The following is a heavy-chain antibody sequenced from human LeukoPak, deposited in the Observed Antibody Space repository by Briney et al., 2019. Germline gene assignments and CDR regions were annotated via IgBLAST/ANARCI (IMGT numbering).Heavy chain of an antibody. J-gene: IGHJ4*02. CDR3: ARHSRSVWGSYRRHHYFDY. CDR2: IDYSGNT. D-gene: IGHD3-16*02. CDR1: GGSISSSGYC. V-gene: IGHV4-39*01. Sequence: PSETLSLTCTVSGGSISSSGYCWGWIRQPPGKGLEWIGSIDYSGNTNYNPSLKSRVTIAVDMSKNQFSLKLSSVTAADTAVYYCARHSRSVWGSYRRHHYFDYWGQGTLVTVSS.